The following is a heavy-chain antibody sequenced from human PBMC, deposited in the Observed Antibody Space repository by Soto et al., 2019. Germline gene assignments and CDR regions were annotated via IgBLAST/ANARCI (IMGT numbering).Heavy chain of an antibody. J-gene: IGHJ3*02. CDR1: GFTFSSYG. Sequence: GGSLRLSCAASGFTFSSYGMHWVRQAPGKGLEWVADIWYGGSNIYYADSVKGRFTISRDNAKNSLYLQMNSLRAEDTAVYYCAREFADDSSGYYPNAFDIWGQRTMVTVSS. V-gene: IGHV3-33*01. D-gene: IGHD3-22*01. CDR2: IWYGGSNI. CDR3: AREFADDSSGYYPNAFDI.